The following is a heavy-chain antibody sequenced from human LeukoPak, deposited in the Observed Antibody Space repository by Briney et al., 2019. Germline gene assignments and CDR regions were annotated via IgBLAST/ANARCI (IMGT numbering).Heavy chain of an antibody. Sequence: SETLSLTCTVSGGSISSYYWGWIREPPGKGLEWIGDIYTSRRTNYNPSLKRRVTISVDTSKNQFSLKLSSVTGADTAVYYCARRGYYFDYWGQGTLVTVSS. D-gene: IGHD3-10*01. CDR2: IYTSRRT. J-gene: IGHJ4*02. CDR3: ARRGYYFDY. V-gene: IGHV4-4*09. CDR1: GGSISSYY.